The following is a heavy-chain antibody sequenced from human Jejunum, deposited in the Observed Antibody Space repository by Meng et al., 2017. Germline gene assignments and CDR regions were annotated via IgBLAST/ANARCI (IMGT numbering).Heavy chain of an antibody. CDR2: VPHSEGT. D-gene: IGHD4/OR15-4a*01. V-gene: IGHV4-34*01. J-gene: IGHJ4*02. Sequence: QVQLQQWGAGLLKPSETRSLTCAVYGESFTNYYWNWLPQPPGKGLEWIGEVPHSEGTNYNPSLKSRVTISVDMSKNQFSLKLSSVTAADTAVYYCARGQDRAKTGYWGQGTLVTVSS. CDR1: GESFTNYY. CDR3: ARGQDRAKTGY.